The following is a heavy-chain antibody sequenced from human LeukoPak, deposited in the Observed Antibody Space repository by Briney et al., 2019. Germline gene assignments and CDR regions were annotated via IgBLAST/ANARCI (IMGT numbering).Heavy chain of an antibody. Sequence: ASVKVSCKASGYTFTSYYMHWVRQAPGQGLELMGWISTNTGNPTYAQGFTGRFVFSLDTSVSTAYLQISSLKAEDTAVYYCARDYTLTLGTTTYFQHWGQGTLVTVSS. CDR2: ISTNTGNP. CDR3: ARDYTLTLGTTTYFQH. J-gene: IGHJ1*01. D-gene: IGHD1-7*01. CDR1: GYTFTSYY. V-gene: IGHV7-4-1*02.